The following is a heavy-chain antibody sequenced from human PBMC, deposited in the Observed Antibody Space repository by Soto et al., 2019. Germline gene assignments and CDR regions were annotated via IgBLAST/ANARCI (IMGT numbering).Heavy chain of an antibody. Sequence: GSLRLSCAASGFTFSSYAMHWVRQAPGKGLEWVAVISYDGSNKYYADSVKGRFTISRDNSKNTLYLQMNSLRAEDTAVYYCARSLQDPIVLVPAAMPGRDYYYGMDVWGQGTTVTVSS. D-gene: IGHD2-2*01. CDR1: GFTFSSYA. V-gene: IGHV3-30-3*01. CDR3: ARSLQDPIVLVPAAMPGRDYYYGMDV. J-gene: IGHJ6*02. CDR2: ISYDGSNK.